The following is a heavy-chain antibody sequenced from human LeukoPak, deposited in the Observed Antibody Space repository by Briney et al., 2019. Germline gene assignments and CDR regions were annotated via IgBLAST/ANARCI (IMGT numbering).Heavy chain of an antibody. J-gene: IGHJ6*03. CDR2: INPSGGST. D-gene: IGHD5-18*01. CDR1: GYTFTSYY. V-gene: IGHV1-46*01. CDR3: ARDGRIQLWAGCMDV. Sequence: GASVKVSCKASGYTFTSYYMHWVRQAPGQGLEWMGIINPSGGSTSYAQKFQGRVTMTRDTSTSTVYMELSSLRSEDTAVYYCARDGRIQLWAGCMDVWGKGTTVTISS.